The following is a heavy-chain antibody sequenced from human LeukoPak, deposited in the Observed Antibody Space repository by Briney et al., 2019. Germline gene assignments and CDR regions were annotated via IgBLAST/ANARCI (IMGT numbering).Heavy chain of an antibody. V-gene: IGHV4-31*03. CDR2: IYYSGST. J-gene: IGHJ4*02. CDR1: GGSISCGGYY. D-gene: IGHD2-2*01. Sequence: SETLSLTCTVSGGSISCGGYYWSWIRQHPGKGLEWIGYIYYSGSTYYNPSLKSRVTISVDTSKNQFSLKLSSVTAADTAVYYCARLVVPAAAPRYYFDYWGQGTLVTVSS. CDR3: ARLVVPAAAPRYYFDY.